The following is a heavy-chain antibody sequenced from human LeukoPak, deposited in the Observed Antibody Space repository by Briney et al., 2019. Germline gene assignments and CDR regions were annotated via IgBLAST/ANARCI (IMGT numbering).Heavy chain of an antibody. J-gene: IGHJ2*01. Sequence: KPSETLSLTCTVSGGSISSSSYYWGWIRQPPGKGLEWIGYIYYSGSTNYNPSLKSRVTISVDTSKNQFSLKLSSVTAADTAVYYCARLTQQLVRLRSYWYFDLWGRGTLVTVSS. CDR2: IYYSGST. D-gene: IGHD6-13*01. CDR1: GGSISSSSYY. V-gene: IGHV4-61*05. CDR3: ARLTQQLVRLRSYWYFDL.